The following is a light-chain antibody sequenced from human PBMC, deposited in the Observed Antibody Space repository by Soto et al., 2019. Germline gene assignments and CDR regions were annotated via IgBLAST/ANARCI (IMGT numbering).Light chain of an antibody. V-gene: IGKV1-39*01. CDR2: AAS. CDR3: QQSYSTPRM. CDR1: QSIDTY. J-gene: IGKJ1*01. Sequence: DIQMTQSPSSLSASAGDRVTITCRASQSIDTYLNWYQQRPGKAPKLLISAASSLQSGIPSRFRGSGSGTDFTLTISSLQPEDFATYYCQQSYSTPRMFGQGTKVDIK.